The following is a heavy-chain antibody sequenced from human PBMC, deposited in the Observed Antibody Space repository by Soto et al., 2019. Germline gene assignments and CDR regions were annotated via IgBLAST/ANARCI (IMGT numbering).Heavy chain of an antibody. CDR2: INAANGNT. Sequence: ASVKVSCKASGCTFISYAMHWVRQAPGQRLEWMGWINAANGNTKYSQKFQGRVTITRDTSASTAYMELSSLRSEDTAVYYCARTSGYYFFDSWGQGTLVTVSS. V-gene: IGHV1-3*01. CDR1: GCTFISYA. J-gene: IGHJ4*02. D-gene: IGHD3-22*01. CDR3: ARTSGYYFFDS.